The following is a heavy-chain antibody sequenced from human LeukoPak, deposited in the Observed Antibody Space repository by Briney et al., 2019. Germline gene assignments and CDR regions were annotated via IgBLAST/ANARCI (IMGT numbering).Heavy chain of an antibody. V-gene: IGHV3-9*01. Sequence: GRSLILSCAASGFSFDDYAMHWVRQAQGQGRGWGSCISVNIGSIAYGSSAKGRVIISRDNAKKSLYLQMNSLRAEDTALYYCAKDRLPYYYDSSGYYFDYWRQGAMLTVSS. CDR1: GFSFDDYA. D-gene: IGHD3-22*01. CDR3: AKDRLPYYYDSSGYYFDY. CDR2: ISVNIGSI. J-gene: IGHJ4*02.